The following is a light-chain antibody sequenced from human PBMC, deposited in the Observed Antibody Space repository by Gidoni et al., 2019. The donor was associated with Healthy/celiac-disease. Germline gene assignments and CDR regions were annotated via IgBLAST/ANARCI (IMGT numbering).Light chain of an antibody. V-gene: IGKV1-39*01. CDR2: AAS. CDR3: QQSYSTPPGWT. CDR1: QSISSY. J-gene: IGKJ1*01. Sequence: DIQMTQSPSSLSASVGDRVTITCRASQSISSYLNWYQQKPGKAPKLLIYAASSLQSGVPSRFSGSGSGTDFTLTISSLQPEDFATYYCQQSYSTPPGWTFGQGTKVXIK.